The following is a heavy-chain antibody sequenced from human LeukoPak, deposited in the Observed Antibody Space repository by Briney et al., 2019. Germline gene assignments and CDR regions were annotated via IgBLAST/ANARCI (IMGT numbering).Heavy chain of an antibody. CDR2: IVGGVSSTK. CDR1: GFTFSRYS. CDR3: ARGLPLAVAGMPAFDY. Sequence: GGSLRLSCTASGFTFSRYSMNWVRQAPGKGLEWVSYIVGGVSSTKYYADSVKGRFTISRDNAKNSLYLQMNSLRAEDTAVYYCARGLPLAVAGMPAFDYWGQGTLVTVSS. J-gene: IGHJ4*02. D-gene: IGHD6-19*01. V-gene: IGHV3-48*01.